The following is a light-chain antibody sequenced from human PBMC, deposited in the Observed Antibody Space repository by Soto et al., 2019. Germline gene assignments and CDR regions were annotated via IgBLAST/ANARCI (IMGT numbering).Light chain of an antibody. J-gene: IGKJ3*01. Sequence: AIQMTQSPSSLSASVGDRVTITCRASQDIRNDLGWYQQKPGKAPNLLIYAASSLQSGAPSRFSGSGSGPHFTLTISSLKPEDFATYYCLQDHIYPFTFGPGTKVDI. V-gene: IGKV1-6*01. CDR1: QDIRND. CDR3: LQDHIYPFT. CDR2: AAS.